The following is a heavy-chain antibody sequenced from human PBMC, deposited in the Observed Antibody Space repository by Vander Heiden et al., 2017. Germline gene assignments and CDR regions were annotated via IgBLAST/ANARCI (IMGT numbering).Heavy chain of an antibody. V-gene: IGHV4-31*03. D-gene: IGHD2-2*01. CDR2: IYYSGST. CDR1: GGSISSGGYY. Sequence: QVQLQESGPGLVKPSQTLSLTCTVSGGSISSGGYYWSWIRQHPGKGLEWIGYIYYSGSTYYNPSLKSRVTISVDTSKNQFSLKLSSVTAADTAVYYCAREYIVVVPAAQNWFDPWGQGTLVTVSS. J-gene: IGHJ5*02. CDR3: AREYIVVVPAAQNWFDP.